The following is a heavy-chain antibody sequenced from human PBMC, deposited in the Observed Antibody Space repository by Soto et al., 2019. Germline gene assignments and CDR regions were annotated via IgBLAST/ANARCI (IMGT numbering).Heavy chain of an antibody. CDR3: AKATYYDFWSGYYSDY. D-gene: IGHD3-3*01. J-gene: IGHJ4*02. Sequence: GGSLRLSCAASGFTFSSYAMSWVRQAPGKGLEWVSAISGSGGSTYYADSVKGRFTISRDNSKNTLYLQMNSLRAEDTAVYYCAKATYYDFWSGYYSDYWGQGTLVTVSS. CDR2: ISGSGGST. CDR1: GFTFSSYA. V-gene: IGHV3-23*01.